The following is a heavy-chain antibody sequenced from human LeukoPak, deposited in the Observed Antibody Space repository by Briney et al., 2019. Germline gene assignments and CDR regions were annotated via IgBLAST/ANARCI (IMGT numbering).Heavy chain of an antibody. CDR2: ISGSGGST. V-gene: IGHV3-23*01. CDR3: ARADKERIAAAV. CDR1: GFTFSSYA. Sequence: GGSLRLSCAASGFTFSSYAMSWVRQAPGKGLEWVSAISGSGGSTYYADSVKGRFTISRDNSKNTLYLQMNSLRAEDTAVYYCARADKERIAAAVWGQGTLVTVSS. J-gene: IGHJ4*02. D-gene: IGHD6-13*01.